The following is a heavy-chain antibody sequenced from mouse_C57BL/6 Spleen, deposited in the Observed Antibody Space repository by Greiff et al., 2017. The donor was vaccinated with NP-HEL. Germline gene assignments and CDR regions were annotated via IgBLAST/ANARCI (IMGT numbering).Heavy chain of an antibody. D-gene: IGHD1-1*01. CDR2: IYPRSGNT. J-gene: IGHJ4*01. V-gene: IGHV1-81*01. CDR1: GYTFTSYG. Sequence: VQLQQSGAELARPGASVKLSCKASGYTFTSYGISWVKQRTGQGLEWIGEIYPRSGNTYYNEKFKGKATLTADKSSRTAYMELRSLTSEDSAVYFCARLRNYAMDYWGQGTSVTVSS. CDR3: ARLRNYAMDY.